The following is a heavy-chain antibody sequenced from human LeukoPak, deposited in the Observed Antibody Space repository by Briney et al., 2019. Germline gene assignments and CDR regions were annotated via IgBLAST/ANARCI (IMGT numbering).Heavy chain of an antibody. J-gene: IGHJ1*01. CDR3: ARAYGGNSQYFQH. V-gene: IGHV4-38-2*02. CDR2: IHHSGST. D-gene: IGHD4-23*01. Sequence: PSETLSLTCTVSGYSISSGYYWGWIRLPPGKGLEWIGSIHHSGSTNYNPSLKSRVTISLDTSKNQFSLKLSSVTAADTAVYYCARAYGGNSQYFQHWGQGTLVTVSS. CDR1: GYSISSGYY.